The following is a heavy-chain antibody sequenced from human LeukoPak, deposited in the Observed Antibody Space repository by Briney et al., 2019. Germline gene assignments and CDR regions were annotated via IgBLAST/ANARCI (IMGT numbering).Heavy chain of an antibody. Sequence: PSETLSLTCAVYGGSFSGYYWSWIRQPPGKGLEWIGEINHSGSTNYNPSLKSRVTISVDTSKNQFSLKLSSVTAADTAVYYCARLVRGPDYWGQGTLVTVSS. J-gene: IGHJ4*02. CDR1: GGSFSGYY. D-gene: IGHD3-10*01. CDR3: ARLVRGPDY. V-gene: IGHV4-34*01. CDR2: INHSGST.